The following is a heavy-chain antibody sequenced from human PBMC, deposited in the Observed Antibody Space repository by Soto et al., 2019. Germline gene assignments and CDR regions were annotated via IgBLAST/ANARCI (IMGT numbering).Heavy chain of an antibody. J-gene: IGHJ6*02. CDR2: IIPIFGTA. CDR1: AGTFSSYS. V-gene: IGHV1-69*06. Sequence: SVNVSCKTSAGTFSSYSISWVRQAPGQGREWMGGIIPIFGTANYAQKFQGRVTITADKSTSTAYMELSSLSSEHTAVYYCASLPMVRGFIINPRYYYYGMAVWG. CDR3: ASLPMVRGFIINPRYYYYGMAV. D-gene: IGHD3-10*01.